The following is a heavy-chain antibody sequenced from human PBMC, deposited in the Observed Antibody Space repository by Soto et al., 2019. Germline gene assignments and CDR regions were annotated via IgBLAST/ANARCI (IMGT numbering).Heavy chain of an antibody. CDR3: ATDVVAANLSRGWSWSYYLDY. D-gene: IGHD6-19*01. CDR1: GYTLTELS. J-gene: IGHJ4*02. Sequence: GASVKVSCKVSGYTLTELSMHRVRQAPGKGFEWMGGFDPEDGETIYAQKFQGRVTMTEDTSTDTAYMELSSLRSEDTAVYYCATDVVAANLSRGWSWSYYLDYWGQGTLVTVSS. CDR2: FDPEDGET. V-gene: IGHV1-24*01.